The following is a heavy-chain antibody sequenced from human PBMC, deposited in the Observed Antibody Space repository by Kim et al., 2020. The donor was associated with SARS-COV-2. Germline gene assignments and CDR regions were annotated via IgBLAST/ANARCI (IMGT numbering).Heavy chain of an antibody. J-gene: IGHJ3*02. CDR3: ARRTYSSSWYHDAFDI. V-gene: IGHV5-10-1*01. CDR2: IDPSDSYT. Sequence: GESLQISCKGSGYSFTSYWISWVRQMPGKGLEWMGRIDPSDSYTNYSPSFQGHVTISADKSISTAYLQWSSLKASDTAMYYCARRTYSSSWYHDAFDIWGQGTMVTVSS. CDR1: GYSFTSYW. D-gene: IGHD6-13*01.